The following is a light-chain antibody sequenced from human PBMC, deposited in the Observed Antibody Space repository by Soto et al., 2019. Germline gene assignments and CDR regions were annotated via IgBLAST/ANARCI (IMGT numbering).Light chain of an antibody. J-gene: IGLJ1*01. Sequence: QSVLTQPASVSGSPGQPITISCTGTSSDVGGYNYVSWYQQHPGKAPKLMIYDVSNRPSGVSNRFSGSKSGNTASLTISGLQADDEADSYCSSYTSSSTLNVFGTGTKVTVL. CDR1: SSDVGGYNY. CDR2: DVS. V-gene: IGLV2-14*01. CDR3: SSYTSSSTLNV.